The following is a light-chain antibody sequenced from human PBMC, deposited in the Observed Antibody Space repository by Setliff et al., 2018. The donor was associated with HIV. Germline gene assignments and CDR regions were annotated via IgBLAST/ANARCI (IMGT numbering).Light chain of an antibody. Sequence: QSALTQPASVSGSPGQSITISCTGRSSDIGSWNFVSWYQQYPDKAPKVMIYEVSKRPSGVSNRFSGSKSAYTAFMTISGLQTEDEAEYYCSSYATDRVLVIFGTGTRSPS. V-gene: IGLV2-14*01. CDR3: SSYATDRVLVI. CDR1: SSDIGSWNF. CDR2: EVS. J-gene: IGLJ1*01.